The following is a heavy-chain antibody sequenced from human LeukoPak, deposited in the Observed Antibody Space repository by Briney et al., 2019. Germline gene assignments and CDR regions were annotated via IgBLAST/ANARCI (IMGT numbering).Heavy chain of an antibody. D-gene: IGHD4-17*01. Sequence: PGGSLRLSCASFGFTFSNYGFHWVRQAPGQGPEWVAAIHYDGSKEYYVDSVKGRLTISRDNSKNTVYLQMNGLRSEDTAVYYCARGLSRSDYALDYWGQGTLVTVSS. CDR3: ARGLSRSDYALDY. V-gene: IGHV3-33*01. CDR1: GFTFSNYG. J-gene: IGHJ4*02. CDR2: IHYDGSKE.